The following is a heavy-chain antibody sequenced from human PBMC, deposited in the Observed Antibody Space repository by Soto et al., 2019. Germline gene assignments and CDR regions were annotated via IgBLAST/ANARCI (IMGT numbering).Heavy chain of an antibody. CDR1: KYTFPDYY. J-gene: IGHJ4*02. Sequence: ASVKVSCKASKYTFPDYYVHWVRQAPGQGLEWMGWINPNSGDTNYAQKFQGRVTMTRDTSISTAYMELSRPRSDDTAVYYCARDRQRSSYYYVLGFFDCWGQGTLVTVSS. CDR3: ARDRQRSSYYYVLGFFDC. D-gene: IGHD3-22*01. CDR2: INPNSGDT. V-gene: IGHV1-2*02.